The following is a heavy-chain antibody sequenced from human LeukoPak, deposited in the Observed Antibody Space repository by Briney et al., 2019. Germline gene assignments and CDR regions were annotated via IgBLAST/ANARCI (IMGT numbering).Heavy chain of an antibody. CDR1: GGTFSSYA. V-gene: IGHV1-69*13. J-gene: IGHJ5*02. CDR3: ARTPLGEGFGELSWFDP. D-gene: IGHD3-10*01. Sequence: ASVKVSCKASGGTFSSYAISWVRQAPGQGLEWMGGIIPIFGTANYAQKFQGRVTITADESTSTAYMELSSLRSEDTAVYYCARTPLGEGFGELSWFDPWGQGTLVTVSS. CDR2: IIPIFGTA.